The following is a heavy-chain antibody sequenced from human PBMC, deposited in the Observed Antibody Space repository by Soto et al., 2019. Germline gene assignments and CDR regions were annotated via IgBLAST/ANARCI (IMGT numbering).Heavy chain of an antibody. J-gene: IGHJ5*02. CDR2: VNHSGEA. Sequence: PSETLSLTCGVYGGSFRNYYWIWVRQPPGKGLEWIGEVNHSGEATYNPSLQGRLTISLDTSNNQFSLKMTSVTAADTAMYFCTRAELFPRSWFDPWGQGTQVTVSS. CDR1: GGSFRNYY. D-gene: IGHD1-26*01. V-gene: IGHV4-34*01. CDR3: TRAELFPRSWFDP.